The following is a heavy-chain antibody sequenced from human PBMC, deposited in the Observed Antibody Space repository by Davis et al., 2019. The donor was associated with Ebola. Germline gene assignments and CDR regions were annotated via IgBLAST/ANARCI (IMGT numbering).Heavy chain of an antibody. CDR3: ARVPLLGSGWDYYFDY. J-gene: IGHJ4*01. CDR2: IIPILGIA. V-gene: IGHV1-69*04. CDR1: GGTFSSYA. Sequence: AASVKVSCKASGGTFSSYAISWVRQAPGHGLEWMGRIIPILGIANYAQKFQGRVTITADKSTSTAYMEVRSLRSDDTAVYYCARVPLLGSGWDYYFDYWGQGTLVTVSS. D-gene: IGHD6-19*01.